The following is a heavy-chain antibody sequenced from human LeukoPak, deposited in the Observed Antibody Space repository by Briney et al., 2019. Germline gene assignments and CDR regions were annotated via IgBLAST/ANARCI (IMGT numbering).Heavy chain of an antibody. CDR2: IYHSGST. V-gene: IGHV4-30-2*01. CDR3: ARKPYGDYRYWCFDL. Sequence: SETLSLTCAVSGGSISSGGYSWSWIRQPPGKGLEWIGYIYHSGSTYYNPSLKSRVTISVDRSKNQFSLKLSSVTAADTAVYYCARKPYGDYRYWCFDLWGRGTLVTVSS. CDR1: GGSISSGGYS. D-gene: IGHD4-17*01. J-gene: IGHJ2*01.